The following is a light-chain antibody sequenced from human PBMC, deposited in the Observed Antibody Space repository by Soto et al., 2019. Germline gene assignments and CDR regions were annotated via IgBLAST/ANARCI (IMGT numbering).Light chain of an antibody. V-gene: IGKV3-20*01. CDR2: GAA. CDR3: QQYGISPLYT. CDR1: QSVSSSY. J-gene: IGKJ2*01. Sequence: ELVLTQSPGTLSLSPGERATLSCRAIQSVSSSYLAWYQQKPGQAPRLLIYGAASRATGIPDRFSGSGSGTDFTLTISRLEPEDFAVYYCQQYGISPLYTFAQGTKVDIK.